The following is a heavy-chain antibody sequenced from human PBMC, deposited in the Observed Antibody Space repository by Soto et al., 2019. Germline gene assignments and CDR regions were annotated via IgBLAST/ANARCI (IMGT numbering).Heavy chain of an antibody. J-gene: IGHJ4*02. Sequence: EVQLLESGGALVQPGGSLRLSCTASGFSFSNYALSWVRQAPGKGLEWVSTFSAGGRTYYADSMKGRFTIARDSSRNTVHLQISILRPDDTAVYYCAKESMPEHYGDTLFDYWGQGTRVTVSS. CDR3: AKESMPEHYGDTLFDY. CDR1: GFSFSNYA. V-gene: IGHV3-23*01. D-gene: IGHD4-17*01. CDR2: FSAGGRT.